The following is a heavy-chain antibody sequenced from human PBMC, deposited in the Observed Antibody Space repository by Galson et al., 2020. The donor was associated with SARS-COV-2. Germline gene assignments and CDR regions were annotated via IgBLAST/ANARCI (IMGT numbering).Heavy chain of an antibody. Sequence: TGGSLRLSCAASGFTFSSYGMHWVRKAPGKGLEWVAVISYDGSNKYYADSVKGRFTISRDNSKNTLYLQMNSLRAEDTAVYYCAGDGGSSWARGGDYYGMDVWGQGTMVTVSS. CDR3: AGDGGSSWARGGDYYGMDV. CDR2: ISYDGSNK. V-gene: IGHV3-30*03. D-gene: IGHD6-13*01. J-gene: IGHJ6*02. CDR1: GFTFSSYG.